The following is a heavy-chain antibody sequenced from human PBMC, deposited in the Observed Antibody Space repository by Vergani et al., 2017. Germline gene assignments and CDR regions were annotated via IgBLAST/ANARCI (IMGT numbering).Heavy chain of an antibody. J-gene: IGHJ5*02. D-gene: IGHD3-10*01. CDR3: AKDDPYGSGSYYNGPLLFDP. V-gene: IGHV3-30*02. Sequence: QVQLVESGGGVVQPGGSLRLSCGASEFTFSNYGMHWVRQAPGKGLEWVTFIRYDGSNTYYADSVKGRFTISRDNSKNTLYLQMNSLRAEDTAVYYCAKDDPYGSGSYYNGPLLFDPWGQGTLVTVSS. CDR1: EFTFSNYG. CDR2: IRYDGSNT.